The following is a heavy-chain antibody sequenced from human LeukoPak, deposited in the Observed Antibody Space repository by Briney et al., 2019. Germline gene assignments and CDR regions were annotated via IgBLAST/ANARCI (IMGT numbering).Heavy chain of an antibody. CDR2: ISHDSDTK. Sequence: GGSLRLSCAASGFTFGIYGMNWVRQSPGKGPEWVSYISHDSDTKYYVDSVKGRFSMSRDNAKRSLYLQMESLRVDDTAVYYCARATRQGYDYWCQGTLVTVSS. V-gene: IGHV3-48*04. CDR3: ARATRQGYDY. D-gene: IGHD3-22*01. CDR1: GFTFGIYG. J-gene: IGHJ4*02.